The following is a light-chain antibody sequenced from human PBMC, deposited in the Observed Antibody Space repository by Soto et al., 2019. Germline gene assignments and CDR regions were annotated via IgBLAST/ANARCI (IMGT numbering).Light chain of an antibody. J-gene: IGKJ2*01. CDR3: QQYGSSSYT. CDR2: GTS. Sequence: EIVLTQSPGTLSLSPRERATLSCRASQSVSSSYLAWYQQKPGQAPRLLIYGTSSRATGIPDMFSGSGSGTDFTLTISRLEPEDFAVYYCQQYGSSSYTFGQGTKLAIK. CDR1: QSVSSSY. V-gene: IGKV3-20*01.